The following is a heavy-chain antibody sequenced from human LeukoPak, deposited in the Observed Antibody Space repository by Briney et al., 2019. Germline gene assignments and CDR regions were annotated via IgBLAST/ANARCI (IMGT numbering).Heavy chain of an antibody. Sequence: GGSLRLSCAGSGFTFSNYAMSWVRQAPGKGLEWVSAISGSGSNTYYADPVKGRFTISRDNSKNTLYLQMNSLRAEDTAVYYCAQDLFYYDTSGPGWFDPWGRGTLVTVSS. CDR1: GFTFSNYA. D-gene: IGHD3-22*01. CDR3: AQDLFYYDTSGPGWFDP. V-gene: IGHV3-23*01. J-gene: IGHJ5*02. CDR2: ISGSGSNT.